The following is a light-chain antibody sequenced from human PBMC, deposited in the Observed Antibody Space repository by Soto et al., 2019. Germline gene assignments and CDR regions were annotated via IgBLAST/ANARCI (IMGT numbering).Light chain of an antibody. Sequence: QSVLTQPPSVSGAPGQRVTISCTGSSSNIGAGYDVHWYQQLPGTAPKLLIYGNSNRPSGVPDRFSGSKSVTSASLAITGLQAEDDADYYCQSYDSSLSGVVFGGGTKLT. J-gene: IGLJ2*01. V-gene: IGLV1-40*01. CDR1: SSNIGAGYD. CDR3: QSYDSSLSGVV. CDR2: GNS.